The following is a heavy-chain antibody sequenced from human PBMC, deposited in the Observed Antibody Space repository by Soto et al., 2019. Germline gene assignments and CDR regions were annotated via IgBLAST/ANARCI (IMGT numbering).Heavy chain of an antibody. CDR1: GGSLSSYSS. V-gene: IGHV4-4*02. J-gene: IGHJ4*02. D-gene: IGHD2-8*01. Sequence: PSETLSLTCAVSGGSLSSYSSWSWVRQPPGKTLEWLGEIFYSGSTKYNPSLNSRVTISADQSKNDFSLRLSSVTAADTAVYYCVHHGGVPYYHDFWGQGMLVTGSS. CDR3: VHHGGVPYYHDF. CDR2: IFYSGST.